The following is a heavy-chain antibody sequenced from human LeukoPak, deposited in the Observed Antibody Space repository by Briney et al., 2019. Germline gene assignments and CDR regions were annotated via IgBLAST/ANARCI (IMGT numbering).Heavy chain of an antibody. CDR2: ISPSGIVI. CDR3: ARDYNC. D-gene: IGHD3-10*01. CDR1: GFTFTDYY. V-gene: IGHV3-11*01. Sequence: PGGSLRLSCSASGFTFTDYYMSWIRQAPGKGLEWVSYISPSGIVIDYGDSVKGRFTISRNNPKKSLSLQMNRLRAEDTAVYYCARDYNCWGQGTLVTVSS. J-gene: IGHJ4*02.